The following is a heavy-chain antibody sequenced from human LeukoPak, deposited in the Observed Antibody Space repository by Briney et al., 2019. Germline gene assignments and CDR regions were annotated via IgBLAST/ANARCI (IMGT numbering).Heavy chain of an antibody. V-gene: IGHV3-7*01. CDR2: MKQDGREK. CDR3: AELGITMIGGV. J-gene: IGHJ6*04. D-gene: IGHD3-10*02. CDR1: GFTFTNYW. Sequence: GGSLRLSCVASGFTFTNYWMTWVRQAPGKGLEWVANMKQDGREKYYVDSVKGRFTISRDNAKNSVFLQMNSLRAEDTAVYYCAELGITMIGGVWGKGTTVTISS.